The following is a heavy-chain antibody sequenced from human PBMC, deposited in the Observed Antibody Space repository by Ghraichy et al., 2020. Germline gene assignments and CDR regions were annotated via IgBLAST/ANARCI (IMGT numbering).Heavy chain of an antibody. CDR1: GFTFSDHS. D-gene: IGHD1-14*01. V-gene: IGHV3-21*01. Sequence: LSLTCAGSGFTFSDHSMNWIRQAPGKGLEWVASISSDSAHIYYADSARGRFTISRDNAENSVYLHLSSLKVEDTAVYCCAREGNRFDYWGQGTLVTVSS. CDR2: ISSDSAHI. CDR3: AREGNRFDY. J-gene: IGHJ4*02.